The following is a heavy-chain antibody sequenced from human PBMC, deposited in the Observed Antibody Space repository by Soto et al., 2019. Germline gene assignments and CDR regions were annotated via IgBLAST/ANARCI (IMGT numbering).Heavy chain of an antibody. V-gene: IGHV4-30-2*01. Sequence: PSETLSLTCAVSGGSISSGGYSWSWIRQPPGKGLEWIGNIYHSGSTYYNPSLKSRVIISVDRSKNQFSLKMSSVTAADTAVYYCARVHGDYVYFDLWGRGTLVTVSS. D-gene: IGHD4-17*01. J-gene: IGHJ2*01. CDR2: IYHSGST. CDR3: ARVHGDYVYFDL. CDR1: GGSISSGGYS.